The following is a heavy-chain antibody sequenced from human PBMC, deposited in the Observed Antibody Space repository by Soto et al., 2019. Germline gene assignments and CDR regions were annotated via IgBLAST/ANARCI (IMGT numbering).Heavy chain of an antibody. CDR1: GGSISSYY. CDR3: ARTSKTAAGTLFYYYYYMDV. D-gene: IGHD6-13*01. V-gene: IGHV4-59*01. CDR2: IYYGGST. J-gene: IGHJ6*03. Sequence: QVQLQESGPGLVKPSETLSLTCTVSGGSISSYYWSWIRQPPGKGLEWIGYIYYGGSTNYNPSLKSRVTIPVDTSKNQFSLKLSSVTAADTAVYYCARTSKTAAGTLFYYYYYMDVWGKGTTVTVSS.